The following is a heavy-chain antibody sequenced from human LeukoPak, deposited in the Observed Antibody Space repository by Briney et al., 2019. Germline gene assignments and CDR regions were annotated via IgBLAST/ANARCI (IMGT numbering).Heavy chain of an antibody. J-gene: IGHJ5*02. D-gene: IGHD4-17*01. CDR1: GGSISSYY. CDR3: ARVDGDYRENWFDP. CDR2: IYYSGST. Sequence: NASETLSLTCTVSGGSISSYYWSWIRQPPGKGLEWIGYIYYSGSTNYNPSLKSRVTISVDTSKNQFSLKLSSVTAADTAVYYCARVDGDYRENWFDPWGQGTLVTVSS. V-gene: IGHV4-59*01.